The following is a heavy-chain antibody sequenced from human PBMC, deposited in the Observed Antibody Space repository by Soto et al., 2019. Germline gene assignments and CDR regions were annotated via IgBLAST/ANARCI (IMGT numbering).Heavy chain of an antibody. V-gene: IGHV4-39*01. CDR1: GGSISSSSYY. D-gene: IGHD3-10*01. J-gene: IGHJ4*02. Sequence: KSSETLSLTCTVSGGSISSSSYYWGWIRQPPGKGLEWIGSIYYSGSTYYNPSLKSRVAISVDTSKNQFSLKLSSATAADTAVYYCASTLGFGEYYWGQGTLVTVSS. CDR2: IYYSGST. CDR3: ASTLGFGEYY.